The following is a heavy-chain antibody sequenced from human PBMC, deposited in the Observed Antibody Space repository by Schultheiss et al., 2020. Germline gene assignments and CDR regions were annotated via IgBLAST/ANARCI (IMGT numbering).Heavy chain of an antibody. V-gene: IGHV3-30*03. J-gene: IGHJ4*02. CDR2: ISYDGSNK. CDR3: ARDLSGVLDY. D-gene: IGHD3-10*02. Sequence: GESLKISCAASGFTFSNAWMNWVRQAPGKGLEWVAVISYDGSNKYYADSVKGRFTISRDNSKNTLYLQMNSLRAEDTAVYYCARDLSGVLDYWGQGTLVTVSS. CDR1: GFTFSNAW.